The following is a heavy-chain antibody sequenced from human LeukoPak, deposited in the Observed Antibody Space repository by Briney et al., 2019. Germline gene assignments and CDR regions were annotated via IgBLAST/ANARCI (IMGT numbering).Heavy chain of an antibody. V-gene: IGHV5-51*01. CDR1: GYSFTNYW. CDR3: ARQEYSGSYYVY. D-gene: IGHD1-26*01. CDR2: IHPRDSDT. J-gene: IGHJ4*02. Sequence: GESLKISCKGSGYSFTNYWIGWVRQMPGKGLEWMGIIHPRDSDTTYSPSFQGQVTISADKSISTAYLQWSSLKASDTAIYYCARQEYSGSYYVYWGQGTLVTVSS.